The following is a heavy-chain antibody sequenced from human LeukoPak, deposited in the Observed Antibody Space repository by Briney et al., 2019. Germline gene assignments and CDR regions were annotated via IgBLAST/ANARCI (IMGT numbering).Heavy chain of an antibody. Sequence: PGRSLRLSWAASGXTFSNYDVHWVRQAPGKGLESVAVISYDGSNKYSADSVKGRFTISRDNSKNTLYLEMNSLRAEDTAVYYCAKHGENYYGSGSYAYWGQGTLVTVPS. J-gene: IGHJ4*02. D-gene: IGHD3-10*01. CDR3: AKHGENYYGSGSYAY. V-gene: IGHV3-30*18. CDR1: GXTFSNYD. CDR2: ISYDGSNK.